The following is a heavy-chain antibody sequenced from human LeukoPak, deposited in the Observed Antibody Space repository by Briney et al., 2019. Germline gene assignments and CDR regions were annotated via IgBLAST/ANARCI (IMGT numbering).Heavy chain of an antibody. Sequence: GGSLRLSCAASGFTFSSYGMHWVRQAPGKGLEWVSSFTSRGGTIYYADSVKGRFTISRDNAKNSLFLQMSSLRAEDTAVYYCARESSGIAATDKIDFWGQGTLVTVSS. CDR3: ARESSGIAATDKIDF. CDR2: FTSRGGTI. CDR1: GFTFSSYG. V-gene: IGHV3-21*04. J-gene: IGHJ4*02. D-gene: IGHD6-13*01.